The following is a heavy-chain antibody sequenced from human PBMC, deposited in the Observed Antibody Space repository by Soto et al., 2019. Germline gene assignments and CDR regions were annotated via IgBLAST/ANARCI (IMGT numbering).Heavy chain of an antibody. CDR2: GILIFGTA. D-gene: IGHD5-12*01. J-gene: IGHJ5*02. V-gene: IGHV1-69*01. Sequence: GASVKGFCKASGGTFSSYSISWVRQAPGQRAEWVGGGILIFGTANYAQKFQGRVTITADESTSTAYMELSSLRSEDTAVYYCARDSGYSGYDNRPEKTIASPYNWFDPWGQGTLVTVSS. CDR1: GGTFSSYS. CDR3: ARDSGYSGYDNRPEKTIASPYNWFDP.